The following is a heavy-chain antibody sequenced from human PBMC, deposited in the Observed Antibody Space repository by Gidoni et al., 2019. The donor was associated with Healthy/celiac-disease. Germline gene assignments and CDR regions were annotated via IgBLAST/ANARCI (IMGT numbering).Heavy chain of an antibody. Sequence: EVQLVESGGGLVQPGGSLSLSCAASGFTFSSDWMSWVRQAPGKGLEWGAKIKQDGSEKYYGDSVKGRFTISRDNAKNSLYLQMNSLRAEDTAVYYCARQSWFDPWGQGTLVTVSS. J-gene: IGHJ5*02. CDR2: IKQDGSEK. CDR3: ARQSWFDP. CDR1: GFTFSSDW. V-gene: IGHV3-7*01.